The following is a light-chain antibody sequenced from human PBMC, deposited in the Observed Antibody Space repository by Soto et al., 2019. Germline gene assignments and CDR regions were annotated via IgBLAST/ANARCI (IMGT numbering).Light chain of an antibody. V-gene: IGKV1-39*01. Sequence: DIQVTQSPSSLSASVGDRVTISCRASQSISTYLNWYQHKPVKDPKLLIHAASSLRSGVPPRFSGSGSGTDFTLTISSLQPEDFATYYCQQSYSSPYTFGQGTKLEIK. J-gene: IGKJ2*01. CDR3: QQSYSSPYT. CDR2: AAS. CDR1: QSISTY.